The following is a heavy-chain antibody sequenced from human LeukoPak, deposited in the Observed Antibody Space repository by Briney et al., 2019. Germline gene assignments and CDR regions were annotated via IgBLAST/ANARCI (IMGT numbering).Heavy chain of an antibody. CDR1: GSTFSNYA. CDR3: ARGLRYFDWSFDY. D-gene: IGHD3-9*01. Sequence: SVKVSCKASGSTFSNYAISWVRQAPGLGLEWMGGIITNFGTTNYAQKYQGRVTITADESTSTVYMELSSLRSEDTAVYYCARGLRYFDWSFDYWGLGTLVTVSS. V-gene: IGHV1-69*01. J-gene: IGHJ4*02. CDR2: IITNFGTT.